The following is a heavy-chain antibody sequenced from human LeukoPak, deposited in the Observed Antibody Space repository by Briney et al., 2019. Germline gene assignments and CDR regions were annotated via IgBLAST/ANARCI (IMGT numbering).Heavy chain of an antibody. CDR2: IYSGGST. V-gene: IGHV3-66*01. D-gene: IGHD5-18*01. CDR1: GFTVGSDY. Sequence: GGSLRLSCAASGFTVGSDYMSWVRQAPGKGLEWVSVIYSGGSTYYADSVKGRFTISRDNPKNALYLQMNSLRAEDTAVYYCARGGYSYGYYYFDYWGQGTLVTVSS. J-gene: IGHJ4*02. CDR3: ARGGYSYGYYYFDY.